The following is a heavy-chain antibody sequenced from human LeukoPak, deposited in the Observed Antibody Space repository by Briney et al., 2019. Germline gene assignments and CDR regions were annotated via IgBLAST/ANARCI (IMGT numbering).Heavy chain of an antibody. CDR3: ARGGYSYGFVYGMDV. Sequence: SETLSLTCAVYDGSLSGYYWSWIRQPPGKGLEWIGYIYYSGSTNYNPSLKSRVTISVDTSKNQFSLKLSSVTAADTAVYYCARGGYSYGFVYGMDVWGQGTTVTVSS. CDR2: IYYSGST. V-gene: IGHV4-59*01. CDR1: DGSLSGYY. J-gene: IGHJ6*02. D-gene: IGHD5-18*01.